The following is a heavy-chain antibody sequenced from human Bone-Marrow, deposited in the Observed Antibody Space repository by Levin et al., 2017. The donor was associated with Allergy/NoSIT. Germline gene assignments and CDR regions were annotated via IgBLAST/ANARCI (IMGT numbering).Heavy chain of an antibody. Sequence: GGSLRLSCAASGFTFSSYGMHWVRQAPGKGLEWVAVISYDGSNKYYADSVKGRFTISRDNSKNTLYLQMNSLRAEDTAVYYCAKDRGDIVVVPTDWGQGTLVTVSS. CDR1: GFTFSSYG. J-gene: IGHJ4*02. CDR3: AKDRGDIVVVPTD. CDR2: ISYDGSNK. D-gene: IGHD2-2*01. V-gene: IGHV3-30*18.